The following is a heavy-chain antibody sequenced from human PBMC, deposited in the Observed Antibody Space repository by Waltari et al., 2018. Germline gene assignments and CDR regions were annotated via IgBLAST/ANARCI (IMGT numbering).Heavy chain of an antibody. CDR3: AKDRSYGHSLAN. CDR1: GFDVSSSY. D-gene: IGHD4-17*01. J-gene: IGHJ4*02. Sequence: EVQLVESGGGLLQRGGYLRLSCAGSGFDVSSSYMNWVRQAPGKGLEWVSGIHSGGNTYYADSVKGRFTISRDNSKNTLYLQMNSLRAEDTAVYYCAKDRSYGHSLANWGQGTLVTVSS. CDR2: IHSGGNT. V-gene: IGHV3-53*01.